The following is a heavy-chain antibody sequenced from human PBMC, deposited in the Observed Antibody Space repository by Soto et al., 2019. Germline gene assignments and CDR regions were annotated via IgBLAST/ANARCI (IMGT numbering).Heavy chain of an antibody. V-gene: IGHV4-59*12. CDR1: GSSISNSY. CDR2: IYYSGST. J-gene: IGHJ4*02. CDR3: ARGRRITMVRGVIFFDY. D-gene: IGHD3-10*01. Sequence: PSETLSLTCTVSGSSISNSYWSWIRQPPGKRLEWIGYIYYSGSTNYNPSLKSRVTISVDTSKNQFSLKLSSVTAADTAVYYCARGRRITMVRGVIFFDYWGQGTLVTVSS.